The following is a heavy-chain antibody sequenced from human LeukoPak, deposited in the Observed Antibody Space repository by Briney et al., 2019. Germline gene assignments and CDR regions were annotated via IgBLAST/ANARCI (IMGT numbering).Heavy chain of an antibody. J-gene: IGHJ5*02. CDR3: ARDLSGATTLAWFDP. D-gene: IGHD1-26*01. CDR1: GFTFSSYG. Sequence: GGSLRLSCAASGFTFSSYGMHWVRQAPGKGLEWVSSISSSSSYIYYADSVRGRFTISRDNAKNSLYLQMNSLRAEDTAVYYCARDLSGATTLAWFDPWGQGTQVIVSS. V-gene: IGHV3-21*01. CDR2: ISSSSSYI.